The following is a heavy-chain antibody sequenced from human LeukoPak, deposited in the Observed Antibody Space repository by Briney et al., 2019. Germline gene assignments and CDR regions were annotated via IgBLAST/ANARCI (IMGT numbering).Heavy chain of an antibody. D-gene: IGHD3-10*01. CDR2: IYYSGST. Sequence: SETLSLTCIVSGGSISSYYWSWIRQPPGKGLEWIGYIYYSGSTNYNPSLKSRVTISVDTSKNQFSLKLSSVTAADTAVYYCAGGSGSYLPTDYWGQGTLVTVSS. J-gene: IGHJ4*02. CDR1: GGSISSYY. CDR3: AGGSGSYLPTDY. V-gene: IGHV4-59*01.